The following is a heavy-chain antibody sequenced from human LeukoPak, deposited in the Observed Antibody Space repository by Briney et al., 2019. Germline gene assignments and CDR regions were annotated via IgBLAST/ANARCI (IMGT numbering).Heavy chain of an antibody. CDR3: ARDKAVTTEVTQYFQH. D-gene: IGHD4-23*01. Sequence: GASVKVSCKASGYTFTSYDISWVRQAPGQGLEWMGWISAYNGYTDYAQNLQFRVTMTTDTSTSTAYMELRSLRSDDTAVYYCARDKAVTTEVTQYFQHWGQGTLVTVSS. CDR2: ISAYNGYT. J-gene: IGHJ1*01. V-gene: IGHV1-18*01. CDR1: GYTFTSYD.